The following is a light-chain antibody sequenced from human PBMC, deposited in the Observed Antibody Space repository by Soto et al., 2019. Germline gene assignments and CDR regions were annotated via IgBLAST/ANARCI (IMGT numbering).Light chain of an antibody. V-gene: IGKV3-20*01. Sequence: EIVLTQSPGTLSLSPGERATLSCRASQSVSSSYLAWYQQKPGQAPRLLIYGASSMATGIPDRFSGSGSGTDFTLTISRLEAEDFAVYYCQQYCSSPLTFGGGTKVEIK. CDR2: GAS. CDR3: QQYCSSPLT. J-gene: IGKJ4*01. CDR1: QSVSSSY.